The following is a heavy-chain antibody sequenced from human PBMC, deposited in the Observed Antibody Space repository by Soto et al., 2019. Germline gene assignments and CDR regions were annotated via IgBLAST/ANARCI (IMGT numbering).Heavy chain of an antibody. Sequence: QVPLVQSGAEVKKPGSSVKVSCKASGGTFSSYAITWVRQAPGQGLEWMGGIIPIFGTANYAQKFQGRVTITADKSTSTAYMELSSLRSEDTAVYYCARDPPRAATANWFDPWGQGTLVTVSS. CDR3: ARDPPRAATANWFDP. V-gene: IGHV1-69*06. D-gene: IGHD2-15*01. J-gene: IGHJ5*02. CDR1: GGTFSSYA. CDR2: IIPIFGTA.